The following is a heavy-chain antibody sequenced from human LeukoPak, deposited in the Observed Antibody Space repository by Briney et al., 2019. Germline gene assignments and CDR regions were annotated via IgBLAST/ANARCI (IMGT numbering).Heavy chain of an antibody. CDR3: VRDGAGVQSWVEFDL. Sequence: PGRCLTLTCTVAGFSVTNTLIDWVRQAPGKGPEWVARMYLDGRPPYADSVTGRFTISRDFSKNMVYLPMTSLRSEDSALYYCVRDGAGVQSWVEFDLWGQGTLVTVSS. V-gene: IGHV3-66*02. D-gene: IGHD5-24*01. CDR1: GFSVTNTL. CDR2: MYLDGRP. J-gene: IGHJ5*02.